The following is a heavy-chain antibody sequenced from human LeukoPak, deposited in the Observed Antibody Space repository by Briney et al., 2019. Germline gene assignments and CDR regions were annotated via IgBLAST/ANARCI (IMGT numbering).Heavy chain of an antibody. Sequence: PGGSLRFSCAASGFTFSSYGMHWVRQAPGKGLEWVAVISYDGSNKYYADSVKGRFTISRDNSKNTLYLQMNSLRAEDTAVYYCAKLFSGSYSTDFDYWGQGTLVTVSS. V-gene: IGHV3-30*18. CDR1: GFTFSSYG. D-gene: IGHD3-10*02. J-gene: IGHJ4*02. CDR3: AKLFSGSYSTDFDY. CDR2: ISYDGSNK.